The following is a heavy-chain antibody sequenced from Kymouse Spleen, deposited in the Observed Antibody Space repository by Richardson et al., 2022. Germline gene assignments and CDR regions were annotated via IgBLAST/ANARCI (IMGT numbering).Heavy chain of an antibody. J-gene: IGHJ5*02. D-gene: IGHD2-15*01,IGHD4-23*01. Sequence: QVQLVESGGGVVQPGRSLRLSCAASGFTFSSYGMHWVRQAPGKGLEWVAVISYDGSNKYYADSVKGRFTISRDNSKNTLYLQMNSLRAEDTAVYYCAKRDSYNWFDPWGQGTLVTVSS. CDR2: ISYDGSNK. CDR3: AKRDSYNWFDP. V-gene: IGHV3-30*18. CDR1: GFTFSSYG.